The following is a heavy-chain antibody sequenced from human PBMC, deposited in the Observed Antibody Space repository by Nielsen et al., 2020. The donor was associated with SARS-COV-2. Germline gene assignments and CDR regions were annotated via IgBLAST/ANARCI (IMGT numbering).Heavy chain of an antibody. V-gene: IGHV4-59*01. J-gene: IGHJ5*02. D-gene: IGHD2-15*01. CDR3: ARFPRIVVGVGWFDP. CDR1: GGSISRYY. Sequence: GSLRLSCTASGGSISRYYWSWIRQPPGKGLEWIGYIYYSGSTNYNPSLKSRVTISVDTSKNQFSLKLSSVTAADTAVYYCARFPRIVVGVGWFDPWGQGTLVTVSS. CDR2: IYYSGST.